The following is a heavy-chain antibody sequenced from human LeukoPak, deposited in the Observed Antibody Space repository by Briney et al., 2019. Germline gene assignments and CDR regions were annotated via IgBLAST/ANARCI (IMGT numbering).Heavy chain of an antibody. V-gene: IGHV3-48*02. CDR1: GFTFSSYS. D-gene: IGHD3-22*01. CDR2: ISSSSSTI. CDR3: ARDAPGGDYYDSSGYYYVLDY. Sequence: GGSLRLSCAASGFTFSSYSMNWVRQAPGKGLEWVSYISSSSSTIYYADSVKGRFTISRDNAKNSLYLQMNSLRDEDTAVYYCARDAPGGDYYDSSGYYYVLDYWGQGTLVTVSS. J-gene: IGHJ4*02.